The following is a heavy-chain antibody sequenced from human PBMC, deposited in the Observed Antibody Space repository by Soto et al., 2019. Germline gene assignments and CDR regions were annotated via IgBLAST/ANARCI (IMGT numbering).Heavy chain of an antibody. CDR3: ARVCIHLSRYNWNYYTSYYGMDV. CDR1: GGSISSGGYY. CDR2: IYYSGST. Sequence: PSETLSLTCTVSGGSISSGGYYWSWIRQHPGKGLEWIGYIYYSGSTYYNPSLKSRVTISVDTSKNQFSLKLSSVTAADTAVYYCARVCIHLSRYNWNYYTSYYGMDVWGQGTTVTVSS. D-gene: IGHD1-7*01. J-gene: IGHJ6*02. V-gene: IGHV4-31*03.